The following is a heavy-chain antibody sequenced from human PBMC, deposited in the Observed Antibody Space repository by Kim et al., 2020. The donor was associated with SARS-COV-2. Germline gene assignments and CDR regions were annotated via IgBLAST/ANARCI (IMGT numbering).Heavy chain of an antibody. CDR3: VRESAAVGTYYFDY. Sequence: GGSLRLSCAASGFTFSSYWMNWVRQVPGKGLVWVSRINNEGSATMYADSAKGRFTISRDNAKNTLYLQMNSLRVEDKAVYYCVRESAAVGTYYFDYWGQG. V-gene: IGHV3-74*03. CDR2: INNEGSAT. CDR1: GFTFSSYW. J-gene: IGHJ4*02. D-gene: IGHD6-13*01.